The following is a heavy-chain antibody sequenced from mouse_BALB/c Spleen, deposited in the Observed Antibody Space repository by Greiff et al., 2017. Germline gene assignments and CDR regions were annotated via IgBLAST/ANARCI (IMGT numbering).Heavy chain of an antibody. D-gene: IGHD2-4*01. V-gene: IGHV5-6*01. J-gene: IGHJ2*01. CDR2: ISSGGSYT. CDR3: ARLDDYERGVLDY. CDR1: GFTFSSYG. Sequence: DVQLVESGGGLVKPGGSLKLSCAASGFTFSSYGMSWVRQTPDKRLEWVATISSGGSYTYYPDSVKGRFTISRDNAKNTLYLQMSSLKSEDTAMYYCARLDDYERGVLDYWGQGTTLTVSS.